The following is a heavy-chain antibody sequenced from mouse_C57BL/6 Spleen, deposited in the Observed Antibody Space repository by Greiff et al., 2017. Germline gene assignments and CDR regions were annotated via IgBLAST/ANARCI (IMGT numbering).Heavy chain of an antibody. CDR1: GYTFTDYN. D-gene: IGHD2-5*01. CDR3: AREGYSNYEDYAMDY. V-gene: IGHV1-18*01. CDR2: INPNNGGT. Sequence: VQLQQSGPELVKPGASVKIPCKASGYTFTDYNMDWVKQSHGKSLEWIGDINPNNGGTIYNQKFKGKATLTVDKSSSTAYMELRSLTYEYTAVYYCAREGYSNYEDYAMDYWGQGTSVTVSS. J-gene: IGHJ4*01.